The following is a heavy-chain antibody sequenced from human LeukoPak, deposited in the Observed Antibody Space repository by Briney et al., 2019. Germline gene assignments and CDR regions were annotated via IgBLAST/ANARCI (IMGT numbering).Heavy chain of an antibody. V-gene: IGHV4-34*01. Sequence: SETLSLTCTVHGGSSSVYFYSWIRQSPGKGLEWIGEISGGGKTDYNPSLKSRVSMSVGTSNNQFSLRLSSVTAADTAVYYCATKGLRFAGWFFDLWGRGTQITVSS. D-gene: IGHD5/OR15-5a*01. CDR1: GGSSSVYF. CDR3: ATKGLRFAGWFFDL. J-gene: IGHJ2*01. CDR2: ISGGGKT.